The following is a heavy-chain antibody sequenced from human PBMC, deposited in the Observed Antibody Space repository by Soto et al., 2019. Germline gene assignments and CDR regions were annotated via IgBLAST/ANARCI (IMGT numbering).Heavy chain of an antibody. CDR2: IHYSGTT. CDR3: VRDLRGTSAFDT. J-gene: IGHJ3*02. V-gene: IGHV4-59*01. Sequence: SETLSLTCTVSGGSISDYYWRWIRQPPGKGLEWIGYIHYSGTTNYNPSPKSRLTISLDASKKQISLKLSSVTAGDTAVYYCVRDLRGTSAFDTWGQGTMVTVSS. CDR1: GGSISDYY.